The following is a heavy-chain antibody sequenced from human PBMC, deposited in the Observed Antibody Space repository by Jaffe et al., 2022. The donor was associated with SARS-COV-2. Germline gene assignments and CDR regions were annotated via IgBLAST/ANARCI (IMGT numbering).Heavy chain of an antibody. CDR2: ISYDGSNK. J-gene: IGHJ4*02. Sequence: QVQLVESGGGVVQPGRSLRLSCAASGFTFSSYGMHWVRQAPGKGLEWVAVISYDGSNKYYADSVKGRFTISRDNSKNTLYLQMNSLRAEDTAVYYCARPEYSSSYGYFDYWGQGTLVTVSS. V-gene: IGHV3-30*03. CDR1: GFTFSSYG. CDR3: ARPEYSSSYGYFDY. D-gene: IGHD6-13*01.